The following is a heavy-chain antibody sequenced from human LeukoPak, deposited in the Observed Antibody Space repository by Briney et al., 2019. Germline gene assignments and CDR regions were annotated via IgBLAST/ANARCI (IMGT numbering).Heavy chain of an antibody. CDR1: GPSISSYY. CDR2: INYSGST. CDR3: ARHPSSRGLYYFDY. V-gene: IGHV4-59*08. Sequence: PSQTLSLTCTVSGPSISSYYWSCVRQPPGKGLEWIGYINYSGSTNYNPSLKSRVTISVDTSKNQFSLKVSSVTAADTAFYYCARHPSSRGLYYFDYWGQGTLVTVSS. J-gene: IGHJ4*02. D-gene: IGHD6-19*01.